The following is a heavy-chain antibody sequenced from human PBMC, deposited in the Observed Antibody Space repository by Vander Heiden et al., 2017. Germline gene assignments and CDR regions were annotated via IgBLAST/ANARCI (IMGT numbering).Heavy chain of an antibody. CDR2: SRNKANTYAT. Sequence: EVQLVESGGGLVQPGGSLRLSCAASGFTFSDHYMDWVRQAPGKGLEWVGRSRNKANTYATEYAASVKGRFTISRDESKNSVSLQMNRLKTDDTAVYFCLREGVAELRLAFDIWGQGTMVTVSS. J-gene: IGHJ3*02. D-gene: IGHD1-1*01. CDR1: GFTFSDHY. CDR3: LREGVAELRLAFDI. V-gene: IGHV3-72*01.